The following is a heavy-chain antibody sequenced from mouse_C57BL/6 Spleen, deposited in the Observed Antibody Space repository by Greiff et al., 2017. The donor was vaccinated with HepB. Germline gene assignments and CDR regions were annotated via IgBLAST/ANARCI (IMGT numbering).Heavy chain of an antibody. Sequence: QVQLQQPGAELVRPGSSVKLSCKASGYTFTSYWMHWVKQRPIQGLEWIGNIDPSDSETHYNQKFKDKATLTVDKSSSTAYMQLSSLTSEDSAVYYCARSGWLLPRFDYWGQGTTLTVSS. CDR3: ARSGWLLPRFDY. V-gene: IGHV1-52*01. CDR1: GYTFTSYW. D-gene: IGHD2-3*01. J-gene: IGHJ2*01. CDR2: IDPSDSET.